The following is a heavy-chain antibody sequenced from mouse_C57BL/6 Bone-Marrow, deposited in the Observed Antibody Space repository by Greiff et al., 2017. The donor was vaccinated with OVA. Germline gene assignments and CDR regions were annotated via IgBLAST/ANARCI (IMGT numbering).Heavy chain of an antibody. Sequence: QVQLQQSGAELARPGASVKLSCKASGYTFTSYGISWVKQRNGQGLEWIGEIYPRSGNTYYNEKFKCKATLTADKSSSTAYMELRILTSEDSAVYFYARCGYYRSMDYWGQGTSVTFSS. V-gene: IGHV1-81*01. J-gene: IGHJ4*01. CDR1: GYTFTSYG. CDR3: ARCGYYRSMDY. D-gene: IGHD2-3*01. CDR2: IYPRSGNT.